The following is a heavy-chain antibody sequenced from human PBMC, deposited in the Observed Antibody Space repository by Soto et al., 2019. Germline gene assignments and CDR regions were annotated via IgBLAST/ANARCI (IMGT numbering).Heavy chain of an antibody. V-gene: IGHV1-18*01. CDR1: GYTFTSYG. D-gene: IGHD3-3*01. J-gene: IGHJ4*02. CDR3: ARAHYGFWSGYGGPFDY. CDR2: ISAYNGNT. Sequence: ASVKVSCKASGYTFTSYGISWVRQAPGQGLEWMGWISAYNGNTNYAQKLQGRVTMTTDTSTSTAYMELRSLRSDDTAVYYCARAHYGFWSGYGGPFDYWGQGTLVTVSS.